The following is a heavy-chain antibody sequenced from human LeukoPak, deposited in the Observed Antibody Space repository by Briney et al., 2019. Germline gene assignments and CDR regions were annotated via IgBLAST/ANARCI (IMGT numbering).Heavy chain of an antibody. CDR2: IYYSGST. CDR1: GGSISSGDYY. D-gene: IGHD6-13*01. J-gene: IGHJ4*02. V-gene: IGHV4-30-4*08. CDR3: ARGKWVAAAGMLDY. Sequence: PSQTLSLTCTVSGGSISSGDYYWSWIRQPPGKGLEWFGYIYYSGSTYYNPSLKSRVTISVDTSKNQFSLKLSSVTAADTAVYYCARGKWVAAAGMLDYWGQGTLSPSPQ.